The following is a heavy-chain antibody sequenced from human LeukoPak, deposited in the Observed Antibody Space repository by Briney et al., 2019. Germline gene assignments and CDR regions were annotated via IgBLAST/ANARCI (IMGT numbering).Heavy chain of an antibody. Sequence: ASVKVSCKASGYTFTSYAMNWVRQAPGQGLEWMGWINTNTGNPTYAQGFTGRFVFSLDTSVSTAYLQTSSLKAEDTAVYYCARGFMMTTVTTVGYWGQGTLVTVSS. CDR3: ARGFMMTTVTTVGY. CDR2: INTNTGNP. D-gene: IGHD4-17*01. J-gene: IGHJ4*02. CDR1: GYTFTSYA. V-gene: IGHV7-4-1*02.